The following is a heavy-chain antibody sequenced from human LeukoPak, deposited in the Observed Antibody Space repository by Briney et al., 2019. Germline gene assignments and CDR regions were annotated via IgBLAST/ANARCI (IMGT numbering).Heavy chain of an antibody. V-gene: IGHV3-11*01. CDR1: GFTFRDYY. Sequence: PGGFLRLSCAASGFTFRDYYMSWIRQAPGKGLEWVSYISSSGSTIYYADSVKGRFTISRDNAKNSLYLQMNSLRVEDTAMYYCASSPSQLLPRIDYWGQGTLVTVSS. CDR3: ASSPSQLLPRIDY. D-gene: IGHD2-2*01. CDR2: ISSSGSTI. J-gene: IGHJ4*02.